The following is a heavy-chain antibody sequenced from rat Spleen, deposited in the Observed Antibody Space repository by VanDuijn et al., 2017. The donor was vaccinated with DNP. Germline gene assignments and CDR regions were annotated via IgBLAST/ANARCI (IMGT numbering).Heavy chain of an antibody. D-gene: IGHD3-2*01. CDR3: TREGRSDPYWYFDF. CDR2: ITNTGGST. V-gene: IGHV5-31*01. J-gene: IGHJ1*01. Sequence: EVQLVETGGGLVQPGRSLKLSCVASGFTFSSYWMYWIRQAPGKGLEWVSSITNTGGSTYYPDSVKGRFTISRDNAKSTLYLQMNSLRSEDTATYYCTREGRSDPYWYFDFWGPGTMVTVSS. CDR1: GFTFSSYW.